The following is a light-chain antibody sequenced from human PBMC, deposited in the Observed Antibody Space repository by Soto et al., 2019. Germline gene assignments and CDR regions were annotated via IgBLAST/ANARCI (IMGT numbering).Light chain of an antibody. CDR1: QSVSKY. CDR2: AAS. V-gene: IGKV3-20*01. CDR3: QHYSSSPTT. J-gene: IGKJ1*01. Sequence: DIVLTLFPVPLSLSPGERATLFCRASQSVSKYLGWYQQKPGQAPRLLIYAASNRATGIPDRFSGSGSGTDFTLTIRRREPEDFAVYYCQHYSSSPTTFGQGTKVDIK.